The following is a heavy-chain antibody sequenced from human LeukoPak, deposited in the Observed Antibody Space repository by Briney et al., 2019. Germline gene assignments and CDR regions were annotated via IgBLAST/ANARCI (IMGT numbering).Heavy chain of an antibody. Sequence: ASVQVSCKASGYTFTSYGISWVRQAPRQGLEWMGWISAYNGNTNYAQKLQGRVTMTTDTPTSTAYMELRSLRSDDTAVYYCARGNTYYYDSSGYYRYYYYGMDVWGQGTTVTVSS. D-gene: IGHD3-22*01. V-gene: IGHV1-18*01. CDR1: GYTFTSYG. J-gene: IGHJ6*02. CDR3: ARGNTYYYDSSGYYRYYYYGMDV. CDR2: ISAYNGNT.